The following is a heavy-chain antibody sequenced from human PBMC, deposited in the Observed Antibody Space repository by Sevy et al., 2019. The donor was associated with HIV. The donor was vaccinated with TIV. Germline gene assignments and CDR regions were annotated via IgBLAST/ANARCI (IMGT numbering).Heavy chain of an antibody. CDR2: TRNKADGYTT. Sequence: GGSLRLSCVASGFTFSDHYMEWVRQAPGKGLEWVGRTRNKADGYTTEYAASVKGRFTISRDESKNSLYGQMKSLKAEETAVYYCATHAGIAAAGRVFDYWGQGTLVTVSS. J-gene: IGHJ4*02. CDR1: GFTFSDHY. CDR3: ATHAGIAAAGRVFDY. D-gene: IGHD6-13*01. V-gene: IGHV3-72*01.